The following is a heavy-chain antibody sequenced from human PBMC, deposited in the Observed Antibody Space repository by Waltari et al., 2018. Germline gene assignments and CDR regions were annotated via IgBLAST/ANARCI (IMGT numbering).Heavy chain of an antibody. CDR3: AKDLRGRGIVVVPPAPDF. D-gene: IGHD2-2*01. CDR2: ISEIGGGT. CDR1: GFTFSTYA. J-gene: IGHJ4*02. V-gene: IGHV3-23*01. Sequence: EVQLLASGGGLVQPGGSLRLSCVASGFTFSTYAMSWVRQVPGKGLEWVSTISEIGGGTYYADSVRGRFTISRDNSKNTLYLQMNSLRAEDTAVYYCAKDLRGRGIVVVPPAPDFWGQGTLVSVSS.